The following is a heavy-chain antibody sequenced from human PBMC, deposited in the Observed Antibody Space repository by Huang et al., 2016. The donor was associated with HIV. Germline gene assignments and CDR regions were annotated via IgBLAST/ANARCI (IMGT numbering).Heavy chain of an antibody. CDR1: GYSFSSYW. V-gene: IGHV5-51*01. Sequence: VQLVQSGAEVKKPGASLKISCKGSGYSFSSYWIAWVRQMPGKGLEWMGIIFPEDSDTPDGPSFEGQVTISADKSIGTAYLQWSSLKASDTAMYYCARRFSSSSGYFDYWGQGSLVTVSS. D-gene: IGHD6-6*01. J-gene: IGHJ4*02. CDR2: IFPEDSDT. CDR3: ARRFSSSSGYFDY.